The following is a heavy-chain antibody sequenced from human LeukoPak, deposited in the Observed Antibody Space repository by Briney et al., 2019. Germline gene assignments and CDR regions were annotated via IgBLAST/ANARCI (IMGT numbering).Heavy chain of an antibody. CDR3: AKDGSYYFDY. J-gene: IGHJ4*02. CDR1: GSTFSTYA. Sequence: GGSLRLSCSGSGSTFSTYAFHWVRQAPGKGLEYVSAISSNGGSTFYADSVKGRFTISRDNSKNTLYLQMNSLRADDTAVYYCAKDGSYYFDYWGQGTLVTVSS. V-gene: IGHV3-64*04. CDR2: ISSNGGST.